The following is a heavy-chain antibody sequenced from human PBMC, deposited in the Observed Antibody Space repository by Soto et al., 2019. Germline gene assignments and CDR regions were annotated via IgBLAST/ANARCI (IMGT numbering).Heavy chain of an antibody. D-gene: IGHD6-19*01. CDR2: ISYDGSNK. Sequence: QVQLVESGGGVVQPGRSLRLSCAASGFTFSSYGMHWVRQAPGKGLEWVAVISYDGSNKYYLDSVKGRFTISRDNSKNTLYLQMNSLRAEDTAVYYCARDRVVAGIGEVDYWGQGTLVTVSS. J-gene: IGHJ4*02. CDR3: ARDRVVAGIGEVDY. CDR1: GFTFSSYG. V-gene: IGHV3-30*03.